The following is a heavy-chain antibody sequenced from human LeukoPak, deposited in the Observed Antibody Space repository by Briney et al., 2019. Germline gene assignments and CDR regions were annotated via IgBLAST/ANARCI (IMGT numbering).Heavy chain of an antibody. D-gene: IGHD3-22*01. CDR1: GFTFSSYG. V-gene: IGHV3-30*02. CDR2: IRYDGSNK. J-gene: IGHJ4*02. Sequence: GGSLRLSCAASGFTFSSYGMHWVRQAPGKGLEWVAFIRYDGSNKYYADSVKGRFTSSRDNSKNTLYLQMNSLRAEDTAVYYCAKDRKNYDSSGYDYWGQGTLVTVSS. CDR3: AKDRKNYDSSGYDY.